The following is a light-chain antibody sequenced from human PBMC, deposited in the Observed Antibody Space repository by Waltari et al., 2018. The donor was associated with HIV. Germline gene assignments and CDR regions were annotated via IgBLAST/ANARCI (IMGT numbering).Light chain of an antibody. CDR3: SSYTSSRSDV. CDR1: SSDVGGYNY. J-gene: IGLJ1*01. V-gene: IGLV2-14*03. Sequence: QSALTQPASVSGSPGQSITISCTGTSSDVGGYNYVSWSQRQPGKAPKRLIYAVSNRPAGVSTRCSGSKSGNTPSLTISGLQAEDEADYYCSSYTSSRSDVFGTGTRVTV. CDR2: AVS.